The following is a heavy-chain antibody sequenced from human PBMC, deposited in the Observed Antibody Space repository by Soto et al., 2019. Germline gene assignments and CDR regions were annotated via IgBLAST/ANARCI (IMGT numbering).Heavy chain of an antibody. CDR1: GGSISSGGYY. CDR3: ARNRGYSYGVYFFDY. Sequence: SETLSLTCTVTGGSISSGGYYWSWIRQPPGKGLEWIGYIFYSGSTYYKPSLKTRLTMSVDTSKNQFSLNLKSVTAADTAVYYCARNRGYSYGVYFFDYWGQGTLVTVSS. CDR2: IFYSGST. V-gene: IGHV4-30-4*01. J-gene: IGHJ4*02. D-gene: IGHD5-18*01.